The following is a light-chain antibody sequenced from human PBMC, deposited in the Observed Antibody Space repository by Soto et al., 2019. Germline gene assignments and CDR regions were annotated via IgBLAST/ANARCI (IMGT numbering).Light chain of an antibody. Sequence: QSVLTQPPSVSGAPGQRVTISCTGSSSNIGAGYAVHWYQHLPGTAPKLLIYANTNRPSGVSNRFSGSKSGNTAYLTISGLQVEDEAEYFCFSFTTTSTHVFGTGTKLTVL. CDR3: FSFTTTSTHV. V-gene: IGLV1-40*01. CDR2: ANT. CDR1: SSNIGAGYA. J-gene: IGLJ1*01.